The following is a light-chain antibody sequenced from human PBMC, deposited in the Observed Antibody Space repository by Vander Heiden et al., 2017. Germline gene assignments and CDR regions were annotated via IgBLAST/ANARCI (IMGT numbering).Light chain of an antibody. CDR1: QSISSY. V-gene: IGKV1-39*01. CDR3: QQSYSTLLFT. CDR2: AAS. J-gene: IGKJ3*01. Sequence: DHQMNPVPSSLSASVGDRVTITCRASQSISSYLNWYQQKPGKAPKLLIYAASSLQSGVPSRFSGSGSGTDFTLTISSLQPEDFATYYCQQSYSTLLFTFGPGTKVDIK.